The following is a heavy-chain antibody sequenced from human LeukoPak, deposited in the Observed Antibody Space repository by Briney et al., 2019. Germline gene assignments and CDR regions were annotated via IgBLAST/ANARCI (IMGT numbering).Heavy chain of an antibody. Sequence: GGSLRLSCAASGFTFSSYAMSWVRQAPGKGLEWVSAISSSSSTIYYADSVKGRFTISRDNAKNSLYLQMNSLRAEDTAVYYCARDRRPLDYWGQETLVTVSS. CDR2: ISSSSSTI. J-gene: IGHJ4*02. CDR3: ARDRRPLDY. V-gene: IGHV3-48*04. CDR1: GFTFSSYA.